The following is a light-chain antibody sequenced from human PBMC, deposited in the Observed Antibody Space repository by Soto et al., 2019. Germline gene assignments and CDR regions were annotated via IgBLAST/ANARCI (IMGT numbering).Light chain of an antibody. J-gene: IGKJ1*01. V-gene: IGKV3-20*01. CDR3: QQYGTSPWT. CDR1: QSISSNY. Sequence: ETLLTQSPGTLSLFAGERATLSCRATQSISSNYLAWYQQKPGQAPRLLIYIASRRATGIPDRFSGSGSGTDFTLTMSRLEPEDSALYYYQQYGTSPWTFGQGTKVEIK. CDR2: IAS.